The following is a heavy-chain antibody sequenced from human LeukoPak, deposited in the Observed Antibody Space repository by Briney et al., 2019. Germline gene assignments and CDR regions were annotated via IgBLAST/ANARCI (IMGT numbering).Heavy chain of an antibody. J-gene: IGHJ4*02. V-gene: IGHV3-30*18. Sequence: GGSLRLSCVASGFTFSTYGMHWVRQAPGKGLEWVAVISYDGSNKYYADSVKGRFTISRDNSENTLYLQMNSLRAEDTAVYYCAKDLGVRFLEWLLLIWGQGTLVTVSS. CDR2: ISYDGSNK. CDR3: AKDLGVRFLEWLLLI. CDR1: GFTFSTYG. D-gene: IGHD3-3*01.